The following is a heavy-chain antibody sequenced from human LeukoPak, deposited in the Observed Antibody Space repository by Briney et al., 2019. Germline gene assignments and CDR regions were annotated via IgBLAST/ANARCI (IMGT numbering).Heavy chain of an antibody. CDR1: GFTFSIYS. CDR2: ISSSGSTI. CDR3: AELGITMIGGV. D-gene: IGHD3-10*02. V-gene: IGHV3-48*04. J-gene: IGHJ6*04. Sequence: PGGSLRLSCAASGFTFSIYSMNWVRQAPGKGLEWVSYISSSGSTIYYAGSVKGRFTISRDNAKNSLYLQMNSLRAEDTAVYYCAELGITMIGGVWGKGTTVTISS.